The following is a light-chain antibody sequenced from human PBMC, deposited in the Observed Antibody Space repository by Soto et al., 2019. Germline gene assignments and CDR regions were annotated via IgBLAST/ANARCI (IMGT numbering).Light chain of an antibody. CDR3: QQYDNWPSVT. V-gene: IGKV3-15*01. CDR2: GAS. J-gene: IGKJ4*01. Sequence: IVKTQSPATLSVSPGERATLSCRACQSVGRSLAWYQQKPGQAPRLLIYGASARATGIPATFSGSGSGTEFTLTISSLQSEDFAIYYCQQYDNWPSVTFGGGAEVDIK. CDR1: QSVGRS.